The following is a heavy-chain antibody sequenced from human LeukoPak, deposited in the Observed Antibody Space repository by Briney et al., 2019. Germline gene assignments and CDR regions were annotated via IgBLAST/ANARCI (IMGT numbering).Heavy chain of an antibody. D-gene: IGHD3-10*01. CDR1: GGTFSSYA. Sequence: SVKVSCKASGGTFSSYAIAWVRQAPGQGLEWMGGIIPLFGTANYAQKFQGRVTISADESTSTAYMELSSLRSEDTAVYYCARDPSPYAITMVRGVAFDPWGQGTLVTVSS. J-gene: IGHJ5*02. V-gene: IGHV1-69*13. CDR3: ARDPSPYAITMVRGVAFDP. CDR2: IIPLFGTA.